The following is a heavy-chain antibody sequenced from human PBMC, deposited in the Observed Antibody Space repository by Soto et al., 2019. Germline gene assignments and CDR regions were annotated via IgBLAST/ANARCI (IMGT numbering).Heavy chain of an antibody. V-gene: IGHV3-64D*06. CDR2: STYTGDTP. D-gene: IGHD1-26*01. CDR1: GFSFRDST. CDR3: VKDYSHCRFPDY. J-gene: IGHJ4*02. Sequence: EVQLVESGGGLVRPGGSLRLSCSASGFSFRDSTMHWVRQAPGRGLEQLGTSTYTGDTPYYADSVKGRFTISRDNSQSTLYLQMSSLRPEDTGVYFCVKDYSHCRFPDYWGQGTLVTVSS.